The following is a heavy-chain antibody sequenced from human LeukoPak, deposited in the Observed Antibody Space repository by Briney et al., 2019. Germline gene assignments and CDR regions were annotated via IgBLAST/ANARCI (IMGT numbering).Heavy chain of an antibody. CDR2: INAGNGNT. J-gene: IGHJ4*02. Sequence: ASVKVSCKASGYTFTSYAMHWVRQAPGQRLEWMGWINAGNGNTKYSQKFQGRVTITRDTSASTAYMELSSLRSEDTAVYYCARDLRGDYGDYFLDYWGQGTLSPSPQ. V-gene: IGHV1-3*01. CDR3: ARDLRGDYGDYFLDY. CDR1: GYTFTSYA. D-gene: IGHD4-17*01.